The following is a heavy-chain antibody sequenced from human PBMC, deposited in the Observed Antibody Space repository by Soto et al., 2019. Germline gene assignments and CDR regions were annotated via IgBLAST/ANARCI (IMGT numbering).Heavy chain of an antibody. Sequence: PGGSLRLSCAASGFTFSSHSMNWVRQAPGKGLEWVSSISSRSSYIYYADSVKGRFTISRDNAKNSLYLQMNSLRVEDTALYYCARDRVMTFGEIIVVGTNLDVWGQGTTVTVSS. V-gene: IGHV3-21*01. J-gene: IGHJ6*02. CDR2: ISSRSSYI. D-gene: IGHD3-16*02. CDR1: GFTFSSHS. CDR3: ARDRVMTFGEIIVVGTNLDV.